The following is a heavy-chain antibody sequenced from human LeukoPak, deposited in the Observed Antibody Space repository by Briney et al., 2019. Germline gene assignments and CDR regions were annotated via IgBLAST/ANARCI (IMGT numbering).Heavy chain of an antibody. J-gene: IGHJ6*03. CDR2: IYWSGRT. V-gene: IGHV4-59*01. CDR3: ARGRVSSSTWYSTYYYYFYMDV. Sequence: SETLSLTCTVSGGSIRSYYWSWIRQPPGKELEWIGYIYWSGRTHYNPSLKSRVTISVDTSKNEFSLNLNSVTAADTAVYFCARGRVSSSTWYSTYYYYFYMDVWGKGTTVTVSS. D-gene: IGHD6-13*01. CDR1: GGSIRSYY.